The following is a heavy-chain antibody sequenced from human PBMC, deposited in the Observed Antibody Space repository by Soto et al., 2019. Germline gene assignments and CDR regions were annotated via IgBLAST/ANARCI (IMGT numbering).Heavy chain of an antibody. D-gene: IGHD6-13*01. J-gene: IGHJ5*02. CDR1: GGTFSTYP. CDR2: IIPLFGTT. V-gene: IGHV1-69*01. Sequence: QVQLVQSGAEVRMPGSSVKVSCKASGGTFSTYPINWVRQAPGQGLEWMGGIIPLFGTTNYAQKFKGRVTINADESTSTAYMELSSLRAEDAAVYYCARGATHGSSWYFWFDPWGPGTLVTVSS. CDR3: ARGATHGSSWYFWFDP.